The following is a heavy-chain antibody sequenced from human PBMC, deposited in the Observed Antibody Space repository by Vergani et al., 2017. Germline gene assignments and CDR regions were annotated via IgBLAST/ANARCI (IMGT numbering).Heavy chain of an antibody. CDR1: GFTFDDYA. V-gene: IGHV3-74*01. Sequence: EVQLVESGGVVVQPGGSLRLSCAASGFTFDDYAMHWVRQAPGKGLEWVSRINSDGSSTSYADSVKGRFTISRDNAKNTLYLQMNSLRAEDTAVYYCAREYPGFSSSSGSFDYWGQGTLVTVSS. J-gene: IGHJ4*02. CDR3: AREYPGFSSSSGSFDY. D-gene: IGHD6-6*01. CDR2: INSDGSST.